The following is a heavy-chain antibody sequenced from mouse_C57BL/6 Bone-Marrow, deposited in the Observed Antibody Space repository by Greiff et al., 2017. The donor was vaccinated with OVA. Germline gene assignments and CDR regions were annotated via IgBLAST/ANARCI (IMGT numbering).Heavy chain of an antibody. CDR3: ARGVGAPFDY. D-gene: IGHD1-1*01. Sequence: QVQLQQPGAELVRPGSSVKLSCKASGYTFTSYWMDWVKQRPGQGLEWIGNIYPSDSETHYNQKFKDKATLTVDKSSSTAYMQLSSLTSEDSAVYYSARGVGAPFDYWGQGTTLTVSS. J-gene: IGHJ2*01. V-gene: IGHV1-61*01. CDR1: GYTFTSYW. CDR2: IYPSDSET.